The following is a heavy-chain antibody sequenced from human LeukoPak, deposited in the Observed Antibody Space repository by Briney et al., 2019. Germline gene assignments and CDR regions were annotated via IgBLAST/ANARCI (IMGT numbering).Heavy chain of an antibody. CDR1: GFTFSTYG. V-gene: IGHV3-23*01. J-gene: IGHJ4*02. D-gene: IGHD1-26*01. CDR2: ISGSGGST. CDR3: AKDRLGAMMYFDF. Sequence: GGTLRLSCAASGFTFSTYGMSWVRQAPGKGLEWVSAISGSGGSTYYADSVKGRVTISRDNSKNTLYLQVNSLRVEDTAVYYCAKDRLGAMMYFDFWGQGTLVTVSS.